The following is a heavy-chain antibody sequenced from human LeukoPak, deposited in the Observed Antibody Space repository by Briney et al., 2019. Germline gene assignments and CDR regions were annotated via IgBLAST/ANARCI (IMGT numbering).Heavy chain of an antibody. Sequence: GGSLRLSCTVSGFTVSSNSMSWVRQAPGKGLEWVSFIFSSTHYSDSVKGRFTISRDNSKNTLYLQMNSLRAEDTAVYYCGRRAGAYSHPYDYWGQGTLVTVSS. CDR2: IFSST. CDR3: GRRAGAYSHPYDY. CDR1: GFTVSSNS. J-gene: IGHJ4*02. D-gene: IGHD4/OR15-4a*01. V-gene: IGHV3-53*01.